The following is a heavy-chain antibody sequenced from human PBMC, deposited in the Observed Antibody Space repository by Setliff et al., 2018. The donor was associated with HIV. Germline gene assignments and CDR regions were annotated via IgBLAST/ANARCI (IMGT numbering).Heavy chain of an antibody. V-gene: IGHV3-7*01. CDR2: INQDGREK. CDR3: AGSRGYFVKAD. D-gene: IGHD3-22*01. Sequence: LRLSCAASGFTFTTYWMSWVRQSPGKGLEWVANINQDGREKYYVDSVKGRFTISRDNVKNSLYLQMNSLRGEDTAVYYCAGSRGYFVKADWGQGTLVTVSS. CDR1: GFTFTTYW. J-gene: IGHJ4*02.